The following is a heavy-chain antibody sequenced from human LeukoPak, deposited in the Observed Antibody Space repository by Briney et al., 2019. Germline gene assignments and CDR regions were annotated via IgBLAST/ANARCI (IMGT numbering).Heavy chain of an antibody. V-gene: IGHV4-39*07. CDR3: ATTTIRLGY. D-gene: IGHD1-26*01. J-gene: IGHJ4*02. CDR1: GGSISSSSHY. CDR2: IYYSGSTT. Sequence: SETQSLTCTVSGGSISSSSHYWGWIRQPPGKGLEWIGSIYYSGSTTYYKPSLKSRVTISVDTSKNQFSLKLSSVTAADTAVYYCATTTIRLGYWGQGTLVTVSS.